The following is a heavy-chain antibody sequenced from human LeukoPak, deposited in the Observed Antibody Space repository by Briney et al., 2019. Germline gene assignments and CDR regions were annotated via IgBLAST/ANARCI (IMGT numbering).Heavy chain of an antibody. CDR2: VSFDGSNE. Sequence: GRSLRLSCADSGLTFRTSAMHWVPQAPGKGLEWVAVVSFDGSNENYADSVRGRFIISRDNSTNTLYLQMSGLRREDTAMYYCARGVGYTLVSWGQGTLVTVSS. V-gene: IGHV3-30-3*01. J-gene: IGHJ5*02. D-gene: IGHD5-24*01. CDR1: GLTFRTSA. CDR3: ARGVGYTLVS.